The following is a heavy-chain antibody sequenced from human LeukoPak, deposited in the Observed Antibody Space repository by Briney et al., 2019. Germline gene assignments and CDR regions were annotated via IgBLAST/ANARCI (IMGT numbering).Heavy chain of an antibody. CDR1: GFTFDDYA. Sequence: PGGSLRLSCAASGFTFDDYAMHWVRQAPGKGLEWVSGISWNSGNLGYADSVKGRFTISRDNAKNSLYLQMNSLGAEDTALYYCASRDTAMVSSPLDYWGQGTLVTVSS. CDR2: ISWNSGNL. CDR3: ASRDTAMVSSPLDY. V-gene: IGHV3-9*01. J-gene: IGHJ4*02. D-gene: IGHD5-18*01.